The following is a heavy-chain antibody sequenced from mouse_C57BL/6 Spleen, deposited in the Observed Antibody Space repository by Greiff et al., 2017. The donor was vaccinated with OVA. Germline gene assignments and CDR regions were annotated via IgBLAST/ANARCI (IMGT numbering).Heavy chain of an antibody. Sequence: EVQGVESGGGLVQPGGSLSLSCAASGFTFTDYYMSWVRQPPGKALEWLGFIRNKANGYTTEYSASVKGRFTISRDNSQSILYLQMNALRAEDSATYYCASYYYGSSYYAMDYWGQGTSVTVSS. D-gene: IGHD1-1*01. CDR3: ASYYYGSSYYAMDY. V-gene: IGHV7-3*01. J-gene: IGHJ4*01. CDR2: IRNKANGYTT. CDR1: GFTFTDYY.